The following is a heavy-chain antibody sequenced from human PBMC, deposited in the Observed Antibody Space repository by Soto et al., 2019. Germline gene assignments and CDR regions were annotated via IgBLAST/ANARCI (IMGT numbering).Heavy chain of an antibody. Sequence: QVQLVQSGAEVKKPGASVKVSCKASGYTFTSYGISWVRQAPGQGLEWMGWISAYNGNTKYAQKLRGRVTMTTDTSTRTAYMELRSRRSDNTAVYYWARDLNPGTGDYWGQGTLVTVSS. CDR2: ISAYNGNT. CDR1: GYTFTSYG. D-gene: IGHD1-1*01. V-gene: IGHV1-18*01. CDR3: ARDLNPGTGDY. J-gene: IGHJ4*02.